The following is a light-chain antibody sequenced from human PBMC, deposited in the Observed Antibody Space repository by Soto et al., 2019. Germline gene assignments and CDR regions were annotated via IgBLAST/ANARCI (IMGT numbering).Light chain of an antibody. V-gene: IGLV4-60*02. J-gene: IGLJ3*02. CDR2: LEGSGSY. CDR1: SGHSSYI. CDR3: ETWDSNIHWV. Sequence: QSVLTQSSSASASLGSSVKLTCTLSSGHSSYIIAWHQQQPGKAPRYLMKLEGSGSYNKGSGVPDRFSGSSSGADRCLTISNLQFEDEADYYCETWDSNIHWVFGGGTKVTVL.